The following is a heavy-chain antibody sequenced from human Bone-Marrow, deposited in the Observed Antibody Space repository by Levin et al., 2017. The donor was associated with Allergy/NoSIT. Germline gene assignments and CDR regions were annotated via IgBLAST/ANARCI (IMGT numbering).Heavy chain of an antibody. D-gene: IGHD3-22*01. Sequence: GGSLRLSCAASGFTFSSYSMNWVRQAPGKGLEWVSSISSSSSYIYYADSVKGRFTISRDNAKNSLYLQMNSLRAEDTAVYYCARVDYYDSSGYYLSRYYYYGMDVWGQGTTVTVSS. V-gene: IGHV3-21*01. J-gene: IGHJ6*02. CDR1: GFTFSSYS. CDR2: ISSSSSYI. CDR3: ARVDYYDSSGYYLSRYYYYGMDV.